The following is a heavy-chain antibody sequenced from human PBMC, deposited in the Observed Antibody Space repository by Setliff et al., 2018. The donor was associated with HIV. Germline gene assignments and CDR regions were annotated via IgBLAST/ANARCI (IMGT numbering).Heavy chain of an antibody. Sequence: PSETLSLTCTVSGGSITSDSYYWSWIRQPAGKGLEWIGRIYTSGSTIYSPSLKSRVTISVDTSKNQCSLKLSSVTAADTAVYYCAREVRGWPLPYYYYYGMDVWGQGTTVTVSS. CDR3: AREVRGWPLPYYYYYGMDV. J-gene: IGHJ6*02. V-gene: IGHV4-61*02. CDR1: GGSITSDSYY. CDR2: IYTSGST. D-gene: IGHD6-19*01.